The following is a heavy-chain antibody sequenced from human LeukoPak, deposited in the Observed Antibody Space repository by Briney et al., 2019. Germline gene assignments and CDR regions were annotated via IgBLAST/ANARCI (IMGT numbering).Heavy chain of an antibody. CDR2: IKQDGSEK. D-gene: IGHD6-19*01. Sequence: GRSLRLSCAASGFTFSSYWMSWVRQAPGKGLEWVANIKQDGSEKYYVDSVKGRFTISRDNAKNSLYLQMNSLRAEDTAVYYCVYSSGWYPNFDYWGQGTLVTVSS. CDR3: VYSSGWYPNFDY. CDR1: GFTFSSYW. V-gene: IGHV3-7*01. J-gene: IGHJ4*02.